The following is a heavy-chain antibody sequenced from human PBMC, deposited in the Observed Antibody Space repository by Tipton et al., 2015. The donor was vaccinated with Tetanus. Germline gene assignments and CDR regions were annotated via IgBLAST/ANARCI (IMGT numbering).Heavy chain of an antibody. CDR1: GASIRNYY. J-gene: IGHJ3*01. D-gene: IGHD6-19*01. CDR3: ARIGWPEQNKPAFDV. V-gene: IGHV4-59*01. Sequence: TLSLTYSVSGASIRNYYWAWIRQPPERGLEWIGYVHYSGSTNYSPSLRSRVTLSVDTSKSQFSVKVTSVTAADTAVYYCARIGWPEQNKPAFDVWGQGTVVTVSS. CDR2: VHYSGST.